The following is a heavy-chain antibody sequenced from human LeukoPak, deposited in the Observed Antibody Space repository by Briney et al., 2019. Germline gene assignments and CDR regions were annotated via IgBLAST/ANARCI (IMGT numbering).Heavy chain of an antibody. CDR1: GLAFSTYS. CDR3: AKDLAGSGSYSFDY. D-gene: IGHD1-26*01. Sequence: PGGSLRLSCAASGLAFSTYSMSWVRQAPGKGLYWVSGISASGSSTYYADSVKGRFTISRDNSKNTLYLQMNSLRAEDTAVYYCAKDLAGSGSYSFDYWGQGTLVTVSS. CDR2: ISASGSST. J-gene: IGHJ4*02. V-gene: IGHV3-23*01.